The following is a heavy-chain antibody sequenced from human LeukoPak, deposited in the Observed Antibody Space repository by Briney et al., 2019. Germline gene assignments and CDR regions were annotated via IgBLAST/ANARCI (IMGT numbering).Heavy chain of an antibody. CDR3: ARGDSSSWYVDY. Sequence: GGSLRLSCAASGFTVSSNYMSWVRQAPGKGLEWVSVIYSGGSTYYADSVKGRFTISRDNSKNTLYLQMNSLRAEDTAVYYCARGDSSSWYVDYWGQGTLVTVSS. D-gene: IGHD6-13*01. V-gene: IGHV3-53*01. J-gene: IGHJ4*02. CDR1: GFTVSSNY. CDR2: IYSGGST.